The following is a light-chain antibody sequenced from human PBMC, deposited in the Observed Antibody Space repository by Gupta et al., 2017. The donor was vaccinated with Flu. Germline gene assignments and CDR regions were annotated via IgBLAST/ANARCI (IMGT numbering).Light chain of an antibody. V-gene: IGKV1-33*01. Sequence: IQMTQSPSSLSASVGDRVTITCQASQEISNYLNWYQQKPGKAPKLLIYDASNLETGVPSRFRGSGSGTDFTFTISSLQPEDIATYYCQQDDNGPWTFGEGTKVEIK. CDR1: QEISNY. CDR3: QQDDNGPWT. J-gene: IGKJ1*01. CDR2: DAS.